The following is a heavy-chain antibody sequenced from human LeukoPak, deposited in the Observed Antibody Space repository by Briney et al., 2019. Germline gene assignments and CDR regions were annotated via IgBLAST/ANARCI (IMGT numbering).Heavy chain of an antibody. V-gene: IGHV3-30*02. CDR2: IRYDGSNK. CDR3: AKDGPYYDFWSGGKTFDY. J-gene: IGHJ4*02. D-gene: IGHD3-3*01. CDR1: GFTFSSYA. Sequence: PGGSLRLSCAVSGFTFSSYAMHWVRQAPGKGLEWVAFIRYDGSNKYYADSVKGRFTISRDNSKNTLYLQMNSLRAEDTAVYYCAKDGPYYDFWSGGKTFDYWGQGTLVTVSS.